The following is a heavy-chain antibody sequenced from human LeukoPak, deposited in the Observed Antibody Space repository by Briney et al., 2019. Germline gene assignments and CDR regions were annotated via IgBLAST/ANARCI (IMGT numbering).Heavy chain of an antibody. J-gene: IGHJ4*02. D-gene: IGHD6-19*01. CDR3: ATGRGIAVAGYLDY. Sequence: ASVKVSCKASGYTFTSYGISWVRQAPGQGLEWMGWISAYNGNTNYAQKLQGRVTMTTDTSTSTAYMELRSLRSEDTAVYYCATGRGIAVAGYLDYWGQGTLVTVSS. CDR1: GYTFTSYG. V-gene: IGHV1-18*01. CDR2: ISAYNGNT.